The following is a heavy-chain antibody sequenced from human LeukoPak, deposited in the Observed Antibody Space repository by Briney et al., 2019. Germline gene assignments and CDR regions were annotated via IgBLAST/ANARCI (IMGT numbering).Heavy chain of an antibody. CDR1: SFTFSSYD. D-gene: IGHD4-17*01. CDR2: ISASDGST. Sequence: SAVTLRFYCAASSFTFSSYDMSWVPPAPGQGLMWVSTISASDGSTFYADSVKGRFTISRDNSKNTLYLQMNSLRAEDTAVYFCAKDLYGDYVGDYWGQGTLVTVSS. V-gene: IGHV3-23*01. J-gene: IGHJ4*02. CDR3: AKDLYGDYVGDY.